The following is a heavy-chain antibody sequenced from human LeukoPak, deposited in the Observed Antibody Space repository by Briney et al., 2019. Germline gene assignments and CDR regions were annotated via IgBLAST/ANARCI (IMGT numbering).Heavy chain of an antibody. CDR1: GFTLSNHW. J-gene: IGHJ4*02. CDR2: ISGSGGST. D-gene: IGHD6-13*01. V-gene: IGHV3-23*01. Sequence: GGSLRLSCAASGFTLSNHWMIWVRQAPGKGLEWVSAISGSGGSTYYADSVKGRFTISRDNSKNTLYLQMNSLRAEDTAVYYCAKAPTSIAAAVHFDYWGQGTLVTVSS. CDR3: AKAPTSIAAAVHFDY.